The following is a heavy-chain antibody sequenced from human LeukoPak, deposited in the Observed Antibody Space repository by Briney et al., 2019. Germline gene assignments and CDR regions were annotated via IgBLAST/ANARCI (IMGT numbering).Heavy chain of an antibody. Sequence: PSETLSLTCTVSGGSISSHFWSWVRQPPGKGLEWIGSIYYTGSTNYNPSLKSRITMSVDTSKNQFSLKLNSVTAADTAVYYCARSYNSGSYYPYYFDYWGQGTLDTVSS. D-gene: IGHD3-10*01. CDR3: ARSYNSGSYYPYYFDY. V-gene: IGHV4-59*11. CDR1: GGSISSHF. J-gene: IGHJ4*02. CDR2: IYYTGST.